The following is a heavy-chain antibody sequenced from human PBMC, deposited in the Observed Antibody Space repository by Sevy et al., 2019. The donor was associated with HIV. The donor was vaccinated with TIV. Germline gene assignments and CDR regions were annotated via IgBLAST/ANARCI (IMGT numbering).Heavy chain of an antibody. Sequence: GGSLRLTCTASGFNFNTYGMHWVRRAPGKGLEWLAILSYDGNKYDADSVEGRFTISRDNSRNTLYLEMNSLKSEDTAVFHCARAGRLRLGELSSGPDYWGPGTLVTVSS. V-gene: IGHV3-30*03. J-gene: IGHJ4*02. CDR3: ARAGRLRLGELSSGPDY. D-gene: IGHD3-16*02. CDR2: LSYDGNK. CDR1: GFNFNTYG.